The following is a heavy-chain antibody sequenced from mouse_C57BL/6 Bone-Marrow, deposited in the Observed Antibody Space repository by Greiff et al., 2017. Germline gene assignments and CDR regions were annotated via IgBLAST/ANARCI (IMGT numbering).Heavy chain of an antibody. CDR1: GYSITSDY. V-gene: IGHV3-8*01. CDR3: ARYDYSSSYFDY. Sequence: EVQLQESGPGLAKPSQTLSLTCSVTGYSITSDYWNWIRKFPGNKLEYMGYISYSGSTYYNPSLKSRISITRDTSKNQSYLQLNSVSTEDTATYCWARYDYSSSYFDYWGQGTALTVSA. D-gene: IGHD1-1*01. J-gene: IGHJ2*01. CDR2: ISYSGST.